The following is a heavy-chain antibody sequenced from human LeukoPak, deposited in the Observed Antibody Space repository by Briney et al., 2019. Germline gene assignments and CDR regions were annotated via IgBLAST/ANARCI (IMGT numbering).Heavy chain of an antibody. J-gene: IGHJ4*02. Sequence: GGSLRLSCAASGFTFSSNYMSWVRQAPGKGLEWVSIIYSVGTTYYADSVKGRFTISRDNSKNTLYLQMNSLRAEDTAVYYCARRGDGGRSFDYWGQGALVTVSS. CDR2: IYSVGTT. D-gene: IGHD4-23*01. V-gene: IGHV3-53*01. CDR1: GFTFSSNY. CDR3: ARRGDGGRSFDY.